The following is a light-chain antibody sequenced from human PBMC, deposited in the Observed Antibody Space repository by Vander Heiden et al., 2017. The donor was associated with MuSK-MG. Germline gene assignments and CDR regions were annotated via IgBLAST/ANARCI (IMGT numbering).Light chain of an antibody. V-gene: IGKV2-28*01. J-gene: IGKJ2*01. Sequence: DIVMTQSPLSLPVTPGEPASISCRSGQSLLHSNGYNYLDWYLQKPGQSPQLLIYLGSNRASGVPDRFSGSGSGTDFTLKISRVDAEDVGVYYCRQALQTPHTFGQWTKLEIK. CDR3: RQALQTPHT. CDR2: LGS. CDR1: QSLLHSNGYNY.